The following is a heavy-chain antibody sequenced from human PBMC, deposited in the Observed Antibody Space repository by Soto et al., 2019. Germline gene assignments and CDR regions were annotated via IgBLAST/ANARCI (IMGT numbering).Heavy chain of an antibody. CDR3: AKDHYYYYYGMDV. CDR2: ISWNSGSI. Sequence: GGSLRLSCAASGFSFDDYAMHWVRQAPGKGLEWVSGISWNSGSIGYAVSVKGRFTISRDNAKNSLYLQMNSLTAEDTALYYCAKDHYYYYYGMDVWGQGTTVTVSS. J-gene: IGHJ6*02. CDR1: GFSFDDYA. V-gene: IGHV3-9*01.